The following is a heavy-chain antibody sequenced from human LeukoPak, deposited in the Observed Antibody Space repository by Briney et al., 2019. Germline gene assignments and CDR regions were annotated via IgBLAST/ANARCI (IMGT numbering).Heavy chain of an antibody. Sequence: ASVKVSCKASGGTFSSYAISWVRQAPGQGLEWMGRIIPMLTTVNYAQKFQDRVTITADTSTNTVYMELSGLKSEDTALYYCARDKFDWNKRAGMDVWGQGTTVSVSS. V-gene: IGHV1-69*04. D-gene: IGHD1/OR15-1a*01. J-gene: IGHJ6*02. CDR3: ARDKFDWNKRAGMDV. CDR1: GGTFSSYA. CDR2: IIPMLTTV.